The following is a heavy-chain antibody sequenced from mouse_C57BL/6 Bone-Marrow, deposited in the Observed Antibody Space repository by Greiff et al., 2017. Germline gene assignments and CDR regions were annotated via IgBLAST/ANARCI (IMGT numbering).Heavy chain of an antibody. D-gene: IGHD1-1*01. CDR1: GYTFTSYG. Sequence: QVQLQQSGAELARPGASVKLSCKASGYTFTSYGISWVEQRPGQGLEWIGEIYPRSGNTYYNEKFKGKATLTADKSSSTAYMELRSLTSEDSAVYFCATYGSSPYYAMDYWGQGTSVTVSS. CDR2: IYPRSGNT. CDR3: ATYGSSPYYAMDY. J-gene: IGHJ4*01. V-gene: IGHV1-81*01.